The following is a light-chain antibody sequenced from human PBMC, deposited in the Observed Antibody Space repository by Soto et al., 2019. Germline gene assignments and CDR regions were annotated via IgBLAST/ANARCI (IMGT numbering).Light chain of an antibody. V-gene: IGKV3-20*01. J-gene: IGKJ2*01. Sequence: EIVLMQSPSTLSLSPGERATLSCRASQSVSNTFLSWYQQKPGQAPRLLFFDASSRATGIPDRFSGSGSGTDFTLTISRLEPADFAVYFCQQYGNLPFTFGQGTKLEI. CDR1: QSVSNTF. CDR3: QQYGNLPFT. CDR2: DAS.